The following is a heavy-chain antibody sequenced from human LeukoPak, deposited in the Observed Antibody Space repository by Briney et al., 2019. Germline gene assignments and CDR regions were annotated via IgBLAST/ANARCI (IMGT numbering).Heavy chain of an antibody. CDR1: GFTFSSFA. V-gene: IGHV3-23*01. CDR2: FSETNSGI. CDR3: AKVVQTGNSMFDY. J-gene: IGHJ5*01. D-gene: IGHD2/OR15-2a*01. Sequence: GGSLRLSCAASGFTFSSFAMSQVRQAPGKGLEWVSGFSETNSGIYYADSVKGRFTISRDNSRNTLYLQMNSLGVEDTAIYFCAKVVQTGNSMFDYWGQGALVTVSS.